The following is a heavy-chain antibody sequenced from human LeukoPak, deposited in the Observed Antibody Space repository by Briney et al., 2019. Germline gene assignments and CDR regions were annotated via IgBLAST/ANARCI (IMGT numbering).Heavy chain of an antibody. J-gene: IGHJ6*02. V-gene: IGHV1-69*13. CDR3: ARYPYDILTGYPNYYGMDV. D-gene: IGHD3-9*01. Sequence: SVNVSCTASGGTFSSYAISWVRQAPGQGLEWMGGIIPIFGTANYAQKFQGRVTITADESTSTAYMELSSLRSEDTAVYYCARYPYDILTGYPNYYGMDVWGQGTTVTVSS. CDR2: IIPIFGTA. CDR1: GGTFSSYA.